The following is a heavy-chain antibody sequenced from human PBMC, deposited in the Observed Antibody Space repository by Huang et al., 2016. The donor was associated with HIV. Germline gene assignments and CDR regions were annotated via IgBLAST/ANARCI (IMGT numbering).Heavy chain of an antibody. CDR1: GDSVSSASYY. J-gene: IGHJ4*02. V-gene: IGHV4-61*01. CDR2: IYFRWGN. Sequence: QVQLQESGPGLVKPSETLSLSCTVSGDSVSSASYYWSWIRQPPGRGLEWIGYIYFRWGNNYNPSLKSRVTISIDTSKNQFSLRLSSVTAADTAVYYCVSHGSGTADYWGQGTLVTVSS. D-gene: IGHD3-10*01. CDR3: VSHGSGTADY.